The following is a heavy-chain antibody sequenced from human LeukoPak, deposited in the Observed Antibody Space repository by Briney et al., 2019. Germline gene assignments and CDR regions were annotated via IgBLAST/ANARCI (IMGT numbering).Heavy chain of an antibody. V-gene: IGHV3-23*01. D-gene: IGHD3-22*01. Sequence: PSGGSLRLSCAASGFTFSNYGISWVRQAPGKGLEWVSTISGSGGNTYYADSVKGRFTISRDTSKNTLYLQMNSPRAEDTAVYYCAKDMYYDSSGPVFDYWGQGTLVTVSS. CDR1: GFTFSNYG. CDR3: AKDMYYDSSGPVFDY. CDR2: ISGSGGNT. J-gene: IGHJ4*02.